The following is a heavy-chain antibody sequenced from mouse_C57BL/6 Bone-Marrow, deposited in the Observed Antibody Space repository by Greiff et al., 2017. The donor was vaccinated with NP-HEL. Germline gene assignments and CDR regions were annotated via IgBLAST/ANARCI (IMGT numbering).Heavy chain of an antibody. CDR3: ARWAITTVVAPGYGDY. V-gene: IGHV1-26*01. J-gene: IGHJ4*01. Sequence: EVQLQQSGPELVKPGASVKISCKASGYTFTDYYMNWVKQSHGKSLEWIGDINPNNGGTSYNQKFKGKATLTVAKSSSTAYMELRSLTSEDSAVYYCARWAITTVVAPGYGDYWGQGTSVTVSS. CDR1: GYTFTDYY. CDR2: INPNNGGT. D-gene: IGHD1-1*01.